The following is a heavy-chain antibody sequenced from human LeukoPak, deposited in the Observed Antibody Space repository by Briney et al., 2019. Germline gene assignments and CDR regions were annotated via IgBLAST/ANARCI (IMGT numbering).Heavy chain of an antibody. CDR3: TRANNYDWSGWQGWYYYMDV. CDR2: IRSKAYGGTT. Sequence: PGGSLRLSCSASGLTFSAAWMSWVRQAPGKGLEWVGFIRSKAYGGTTEYAASVKGRFTISRDDSKSIAYLQMNSLKTEDTAVYYCTRANNYDWSGWQGWYYYMDVWGKGTTDTVSS. J-gene: IGHJ6*03. D-gene: IGHD5-12*01. V-gene: IGHV3-49*04. CDR1: GLTFSAAW.